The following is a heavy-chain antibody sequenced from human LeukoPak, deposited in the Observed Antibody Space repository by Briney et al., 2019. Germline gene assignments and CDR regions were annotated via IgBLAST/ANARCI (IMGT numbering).Heavy chain of an antibody. Sequence: GESLKISCKGSGYTFTSYWIGWVRQMSGKGLEWMGIIYPGDSDTRYSPSFQGQVTISADKSITTAYLQWSSLKASDTAIYYCARRRGGSGWSFDYWGQGTLVTVSS. V-gene: IGHV5-51*01. CDR2: IYPGDSDT. CDR1: GYTFTSYW. J-gene: IGHJ4*02. D-gene: IGHD6-19*01. CDR3: ARRRGGSGWSFDY.